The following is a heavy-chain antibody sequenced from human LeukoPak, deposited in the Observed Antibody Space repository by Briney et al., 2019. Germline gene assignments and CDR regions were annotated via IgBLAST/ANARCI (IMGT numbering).Heavy chain of an antibody. CDR1: GYTFTSYA. Sequence: ASVKVSCKASGYTFTSYAMNWVRQAPGQGLEWMGWINTNTGNPTCAQGFTGRFVFSLDTSVSTAYLQISSLKAEDTAVYYCARDPQGIAAAGSLGYWGQGTLVTVSS. V-gene: IGHV7-4-1*02. CDR2: INTNTGNP. CDR3: ARDPQGIAAAGSLGY. D-gene: IGHD6-13*01. J-gene: IGHJ4*02.